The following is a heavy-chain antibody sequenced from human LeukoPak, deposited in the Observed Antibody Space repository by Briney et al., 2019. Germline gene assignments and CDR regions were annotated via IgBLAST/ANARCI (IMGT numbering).Heavy chain of an antibody. Sequence: SETLSLTCTVSGGSISSGGYYWSWIRQHPGKGLEWIGYIYYSESTYYNPSLKSRVTISVDTSKNQFSLKLSSVTAADTAVYYCARVGYDILTGYFNWFDPWGQGTLVTVSS. D-gene: IGHD3-9*01. CDR2: IYYSEST. J-gene: IGHJ5*02. CDR1: GGSISSGGYY. CDR3: ARVGYDILTGYFNWFDP. V-gene: IGHV4-31*03.